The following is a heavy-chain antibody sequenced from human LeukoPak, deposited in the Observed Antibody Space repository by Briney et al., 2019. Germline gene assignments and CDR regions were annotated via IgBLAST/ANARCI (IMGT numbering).Heavy chain of an antibody. CDR3: AKGANYVDTAMEDAFDI. CDR1: GFTFSSYA. V-gene: IGHV3-23*01. Sequence: AGSLRLSCAASGFTFSSYAMSWVRQAPGKGLEWVSAISGSGGSTYYADSVKGRFTISRDNSKNTLYLQMNSLRAEDTAVYYCAKGANYVDTAMEDAFDIWGQGTMVTVSS. CDR2: ISGSGGST. D-gene: IGHD5-18*01. J-gene: IGHJ3*02.